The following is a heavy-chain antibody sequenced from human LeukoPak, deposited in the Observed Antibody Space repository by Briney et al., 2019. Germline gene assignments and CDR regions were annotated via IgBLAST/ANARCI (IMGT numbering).Heavy chain of an antibody. CDR1: GDTVSSNSAA. CDR3: ARGFALDF. CDR2: TYYRSKWYY. Sequence: QTLSLTCDISGDTVSSNSAAWNWIRQSPSRGLEWLGRTYYRSKWYYDYAVSVKSRITISPDTSKNQFSLQLNSVTADDTAVYYCARGFALDFWGQGTMVTVSS. V-gene: IGHV6-1*01. J-gene: IGHJ3*01.